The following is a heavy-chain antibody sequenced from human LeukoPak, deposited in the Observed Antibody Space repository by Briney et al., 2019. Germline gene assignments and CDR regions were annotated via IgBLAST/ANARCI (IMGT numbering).Heavy chain of an antibody. V-gene: IGHV4-39*01. J-gene: IGHJ4*02. Sequence: SETLSLTCTVSGGSIRSSSYYWGWIRQPPGKGLEWIGSIYYSGSPYYNPSLKSRVTISVDTSKNQFSLKLSSVTAADTAVYFCARYWSRFDYWGQGTLVTVSS. CDR2: IYYSGSP. D-gene: IGHD1-1*01. CDR1: GGSIRSSSYY. CDR3: ARYWSRFDY.